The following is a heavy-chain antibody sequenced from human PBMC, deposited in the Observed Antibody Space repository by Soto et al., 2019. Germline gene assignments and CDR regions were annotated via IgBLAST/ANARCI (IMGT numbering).Heavy chain of an antibody. CDR1: GYAFSSYA. J-gene: IGHJ6*02. CDR2: INIGSGNT. CDR3: ARDGGDCGYRLIYYYYIGMDV. Sequence: ASVKVYCKASGYAFSSYAMHWVRQAPGQRLEWMGWINIGSGNTEYSQNFQDRITITRDTSASTVYMELSSLRSEDTAVYYCARDGGDCGYRLIYYYYIGMDVWGQGTTVTVSS. D-gene: IGHD2-21*02. V-gene: IGHV1-3*04.